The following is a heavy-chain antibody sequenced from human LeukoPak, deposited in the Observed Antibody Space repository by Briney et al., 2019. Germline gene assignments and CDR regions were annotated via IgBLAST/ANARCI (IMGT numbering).Heavy chain of an antibody. CDR3: ARGLSVGYCSSTSCSDWDYYGMDV. J-gene: IGHJ6*02. D-gene: IGHD2-2*01. Sequence: GASVKVSCKASGYTFTSYGISWVRQAPGQGLEWMGWISAYNGNTNYAQKLQGRVTMTTGTSTSTAYMELRSLRSDDTAVYYCARGLSVGYCSSTSCSDWDYYGMDVWGQGTTVTVSS. V-gene: IGHV1-18*01. CDR1: GYTFTSYG. CDR2: ISAYNGNT.